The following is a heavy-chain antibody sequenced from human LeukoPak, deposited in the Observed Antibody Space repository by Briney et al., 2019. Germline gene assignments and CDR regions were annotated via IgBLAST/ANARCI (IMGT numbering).Heavy chain of an antibody. V-gene: IGHV3-49*04. Sequence: GGSLRLSCTASGFTFGDYALSWVRQAPGKGLEWIGFIRSKTYGGTPEYAASVKGRLAISRDDSRSIAYLQMNSLKTEDTAVYYCSSPRFSGYASDYWGQGTLVTVSA. D-gene: IGHD5-12*01. CDR3: SSPRFSGYASDY. CDR1: GFTFGDYA. CDR2: IRSKTYGGTP. J-gene: IGHJ4*02.